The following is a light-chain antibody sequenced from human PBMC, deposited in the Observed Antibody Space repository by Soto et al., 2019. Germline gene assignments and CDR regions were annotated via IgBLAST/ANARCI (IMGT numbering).Light chain of an antibody. Sequence: EIVLTQSPATLSLSPGERATLSCRASQGVSSYLAWYQQRPGQPPKLLIFGASSRATGIPDRFSGSGSGTDFTLTISRLEPEDFAVYYCQQYGSSPSTFGQGTKVDIK. CDR2: GAS. CDR3: QQYGSSPST. V-gene: IGKV3-20*01. CDR1: QGVSSY. J-gene: IGKJ1*01.